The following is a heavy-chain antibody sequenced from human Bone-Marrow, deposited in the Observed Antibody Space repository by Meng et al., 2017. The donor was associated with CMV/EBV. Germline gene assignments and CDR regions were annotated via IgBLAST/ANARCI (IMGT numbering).Heavy chain of an antibody. J-gene: IGHJ4*02. Sequence: SEPLSLTCTVSGGSISSYYWSWIRQPPGKGLEWIGYIYYSGSTNYNPSLKSRVTISVDTSKNQFSLKLSSVTATDTAVYYCARAIGFDYWGQGTLVTVSS. CDR1: GGSISSYY. CDR2: IYYSGST. CDR3: ARAIGFDY. D-gene: IGHD1-26*01. V-gene: IGHV4-59*01.